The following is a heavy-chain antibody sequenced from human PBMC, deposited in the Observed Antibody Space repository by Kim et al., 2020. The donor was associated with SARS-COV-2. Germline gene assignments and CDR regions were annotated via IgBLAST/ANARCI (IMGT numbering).Heavy chain of an antibody. CDR2: IYYSGTT. J-gene: IGHJ2*01. Sequence: SETLSLTCTVSGGSISSRNHFWGWIRQTPGKGKEWIGNIYYSGTTYCNPSLESRVTISVDTSNNQFSLRLTSVTAADTAVYSCARSPCSGGGCNYWYFDRGGRGTLVTVSS. CDR1: GGSISSRNHF. CDR3: ARSPCSGGGCNYWYFDR. V-gene: IGHV4-39*01. D-gene: IGHD2-15*01.